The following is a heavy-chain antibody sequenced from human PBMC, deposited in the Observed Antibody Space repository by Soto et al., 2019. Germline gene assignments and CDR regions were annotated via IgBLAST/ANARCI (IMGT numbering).Heavy chain of an antibody. CDR3: VRGGHGSGSYLGSS. V-gene: IGHV3-7*03. CDR1: GFTFTTYW. J-gene: IGHJ5*02. D-gene: IGHD3-10*01. CDR2: IRQDGGAQ. Sequence: GGSLRLSCVASGFTFTTYWMSWVRQAPGKGLEWVANIRQDGGAQYYVDSVKGRFTISRDNAKNSVYLQMDSLRVEDTAVYYCVRGGHGSGSYLGSSWGQGILVTVS.